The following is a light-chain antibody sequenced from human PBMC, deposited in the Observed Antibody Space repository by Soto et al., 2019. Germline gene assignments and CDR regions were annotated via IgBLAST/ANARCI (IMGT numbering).Light chain of an antibody. J-gene: IGLJ1*01. Sequence: QAVVTQEPSLTASPGGTVTLTCASITVAVTSGYYPNWFQQRPGQAPRTLIYDATDKPSWTPVRFSGSLLGDKAALTLSGAQPEDEAEYYCLLFFSGAPVFGLGTKVTVL. CDR3: LLFFSGAPV. CDR1: TVAVTSGYY. CDR2: DAT. V-gene: IGLV7-46*01.